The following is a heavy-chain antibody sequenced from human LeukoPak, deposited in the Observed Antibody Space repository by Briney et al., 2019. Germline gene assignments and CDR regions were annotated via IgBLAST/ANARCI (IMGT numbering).Heavy chain of an antibody. CDR1: GGSISSYY. D-gene: IGHD6-13*01. Sequence: PSETLSLTXTVSGGSISSYYWSWIRQPPGKGLEWIGYIYYSGSTNYNPSLKSRVTISVDTSKNQFSLKLSSVTAADTAVYYCARSGGSSWFAFDIWGQGTMVTVSS. J-gene: IGHJ3*02. CDR3: ARSGGSSWFAFDI. V-gene: IGHV4-59*01. CDR2: IYYSGST.